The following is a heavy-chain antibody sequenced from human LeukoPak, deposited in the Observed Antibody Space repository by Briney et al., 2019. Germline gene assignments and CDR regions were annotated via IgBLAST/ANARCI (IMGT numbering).Heavy chain of an antibody. CDR1: GFPFSSHW. J-gene: IGHJ4*02. D-gene: IGHD2-2*01. CDR3: ARGGIHDQLLCHY. Sequence: GGSLRLSCAASGFPFSSHWLSWFRQSPGKGLEWVAHISQDGSEKYYVDSVKGRFTISRDNARNSQYLQMNSLRAEDTAVYYCARGGIHDQLLCHYWGQGTLVTVSS. V-gene: IGHV3-7*01. CDR2: ISQDGSEK.